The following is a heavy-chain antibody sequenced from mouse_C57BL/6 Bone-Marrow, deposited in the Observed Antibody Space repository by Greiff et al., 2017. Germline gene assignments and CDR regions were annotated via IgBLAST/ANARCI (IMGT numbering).Heavy chain of an antibody. CDR1: GYTFTDHT. D-gene: IGHD2-1*01. Sequence: VQLQQSDAELVKPGASVKISCKVSGYTFTDHTIHWMKQRPEQGLEWIGYFYPRDGSTKYNEKFKGKATLTADKSSSTAYLQLNSLTSDDSAVYVCAREGYGNYGDYFDYWGQGTTLTVSS. V-gene: IGHV1-78*01. J-gene: IGHJ2*01. CDR2: FYPRDGST. CDR3: AREGYGNYGDYFDY.